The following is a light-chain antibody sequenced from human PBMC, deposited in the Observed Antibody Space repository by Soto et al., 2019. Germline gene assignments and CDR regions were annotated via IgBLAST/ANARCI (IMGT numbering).Light chain of an antibody. Sequence: DNHMTQSPSTLSASVGDRVTITCRASQSISKWLAWYQQKPGKAPRLLISDASSLAGGVSSRFTGSGSGTEFTLTINSLQPDDFATYFCLQYNSYYTFGQGTKLEIK. CDR2: DAS. V-gene: IGKV1-5*01. CDR3: LQYNSYYT. CDR1: QSISKW. J-gene: IGKJ2*01.